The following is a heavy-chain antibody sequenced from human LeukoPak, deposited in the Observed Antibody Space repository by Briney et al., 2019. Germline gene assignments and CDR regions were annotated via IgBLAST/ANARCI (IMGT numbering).Heavy chain of an antibody. J-gene: IGHJ6*03. CDR3: ARDLQGVTIFGVAQYYYYYYMDV. CDR1: GYTFTSYY. CDR2: INPSGGST. D-gene: IGHD3-3*01. Sequence: ASVKVSCKASGYTFTSYYMHWVRQAPGQGLEWMGIINPSGGSTSYAQKFQGRVTITTDESTSTAYMELSSLRSEDTAVYYCARDLQGVTIFGVAQYYYYYYMDVWGKGTTVTVSS. V-gene: IGHV1-46*01.